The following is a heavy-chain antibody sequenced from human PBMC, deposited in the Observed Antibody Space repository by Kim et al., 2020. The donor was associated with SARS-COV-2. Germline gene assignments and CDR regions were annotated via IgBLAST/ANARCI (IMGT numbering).Heavy chain of an antibody. J-gene: IGHJ6*02. D-gene: IGHD3-3*01. V-gene: IGHV1-18*01. CDR1: GYTFTSYG. CDR3: ARLITIFGVVTGGMDV. Sequence: ASVKVSCKASGYTFTSYGISWVRQAPGQGLEWMGWISAYNGNTNYAQKLQGRVTMTTDTSTSTAYMELRSLRSDDTAVYYCARLITIFGVVTGGMDVWGQGTTVTVSS. CDR2: ISAYNGNT.